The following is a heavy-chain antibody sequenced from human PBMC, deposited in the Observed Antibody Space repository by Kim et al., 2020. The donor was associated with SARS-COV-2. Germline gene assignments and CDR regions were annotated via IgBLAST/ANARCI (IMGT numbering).Heavy chain of an antibody. Sequence: ASVKVSCKASGYTFTSYAMNWVRQAPGQGLEWMGWINTNTGNPTYAQGFTGRFVFSLDTSVSTAYLQISSLKAEDTAVYYCARKVRFLEWSNYYYYYMDVWGKGTTVTVSS. CDR3: ARKVRFLEWSNYYYYYMDV. CDR1: GYTFTSYA. CDR2: INTNTGNP. J-gene: IGHJ6*03. V-gene: IGHV7-4-1*02. D-gene: IGHD3-3*01.